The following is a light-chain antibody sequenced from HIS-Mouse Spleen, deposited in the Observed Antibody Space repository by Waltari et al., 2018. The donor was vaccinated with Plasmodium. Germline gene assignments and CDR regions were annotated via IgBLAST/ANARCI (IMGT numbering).Light chain of an antibody. J-gene: IGKJ1*01. CDR1: QGIRSY. CDR2: AAS. Sequence: AIWMTQSPSLLSASTGDRVTISCRMSQGIRSYLAWYQQKPGKAPELLFYAASTLQSGVPSRFSGSGSGTDFTLTISCLQSEVFATYYCQQYYSFPWTFGQGTKVEIK. V-gene: IGKV1D-8*02. CDR3: QQYYSFPWT.